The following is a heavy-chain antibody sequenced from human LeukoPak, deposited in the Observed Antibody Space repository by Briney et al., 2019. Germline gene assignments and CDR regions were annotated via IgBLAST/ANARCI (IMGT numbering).Heavy chain of an antibody. CDR1: GFTFSSYS. CDR3: ARQPWASHVRIAAAGTSHYYGMDV. V-gene: IGHV3-48*02. Sequence: GGSLRLSCAASGFTFSSYSMNWVRQAPRKGLEWVSYISSSSSTIYYADSVKGRFTISRDNAKNSLYLQMNSLRDEDTAVYYCARQPWASHVRIAAAGTSHYYGMDVWGQGTTVTVSS. CDR2: ISSSSSTI. D-gene: IGHD6-13*01. J-gene: IGHJ6*02.